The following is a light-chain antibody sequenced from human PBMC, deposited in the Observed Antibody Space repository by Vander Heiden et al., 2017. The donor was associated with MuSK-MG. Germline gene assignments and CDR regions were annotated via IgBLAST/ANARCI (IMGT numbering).Light chain of an antibody. Sequence: SYELTQPPSVSVSTGQTASITCSGDKLGDKYACWYQQKPGQSLVLVIYQDSKRPSGITGRFSGSNSGTTATLTISGTQARDEADYYCQAWDSSTRVFGGGTKLTVL. CDR2: QDS. V-gene: IGLV3-1*01. CDR1: KLGDKY. CDR3: QAWDSSTRV. J-gene: IGLJ2*01.